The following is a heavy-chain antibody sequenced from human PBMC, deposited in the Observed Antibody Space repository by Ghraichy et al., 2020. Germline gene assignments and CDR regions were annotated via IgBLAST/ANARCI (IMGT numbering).Heavy chain of an antibody. CDR2: IYYSGST. V-gene: IGHV4-39*01. Sequence: SETLSLTCTVSGGSISSSSYYWGWIRQPPGKRLEWIGSIYYSGSTYYNPSLKSRVTISVDTSKNQFSLKLSSVTAADTAVYYCARREFNDFWSGYFDYWGQGTLVTVSS. CDR3: ARREFNDFWSGYFDY. CDR1: GGSISSSSYY. D-gene: IGHD3-3*01. J-gene: IGHJ4*02.